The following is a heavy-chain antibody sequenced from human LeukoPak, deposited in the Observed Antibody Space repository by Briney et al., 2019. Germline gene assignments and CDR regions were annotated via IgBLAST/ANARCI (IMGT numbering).Heavy chain of an antibody. CDR2: ISAYNGNT. D-gene: IGHD3-3*01. Sequence: ASVKVSCKASGYTFTSYGISWVRQAPGQGLEWMGWISAYNGNTNYAQKFQGRVTMTRDTSISTAYMELSRLRSDDTAVYYCARHKLRFLEWLLYPLDYWGQGTLVTVSS. J-gene: IGHJ4*02. V-gene: IGHV1-18*01. CDR1: GYTFTSYG. CDR3: ARHKLRFLEWLLYPLDY.